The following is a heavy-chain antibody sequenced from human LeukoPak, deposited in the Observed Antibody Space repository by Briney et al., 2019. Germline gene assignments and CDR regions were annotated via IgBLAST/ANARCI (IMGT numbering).Heavy chain of an antibody. Sequence: GGSLRLSCAASGFTFSIYWMSWVRQAPGKGLEWVANIKQDGSEKYYVDSVKGGFTIYRDNAKNTLYLQMNSLRAQHTPVYYCARATAVTTSPSGYFDYWGQGTLVTVSS. J-gene: IGHJ4*02. CDR2: IKQDGSEK. CDR1: GFTFSIYW. D-gene: IGHD4-17*01. V-gene: IGHV3-7*04. CDR3: ARATAVTTSPSGYFDY.